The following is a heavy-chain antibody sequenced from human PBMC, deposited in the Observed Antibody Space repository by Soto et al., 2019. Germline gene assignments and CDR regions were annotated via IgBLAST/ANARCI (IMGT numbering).Heavy chain of an antibody. J-gene: IGHJ3*02. CDR3: AGYYGSGSYYNALAFDI. CDR1: GFTFSSYA. Sequence: GGSLRLSCAASGFTFSSYAMSWVRQAPGKGLEWVSAISGSGGSTYYADSVKGRFTISRDNSKNTLYLQMNSLRAEDTAVYYCAGYYGSGSYYNALAFDIWGQGTMVTVSS. V-gene: IGHV3-23*01. D-gene: IGHD3-10*01. CDR2: ISGSGGST.